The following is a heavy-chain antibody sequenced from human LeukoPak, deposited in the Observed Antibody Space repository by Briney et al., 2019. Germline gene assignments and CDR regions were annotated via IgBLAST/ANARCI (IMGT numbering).Heavy chain of an antibody. CDR2: IKQDGSEN. CDR3: AKTSSGYYGGGFDY. D-gene: IGHD3-22*01. Sequence: GGSLRLSCVASGSSFSSYWMSWVRQAPGKGLEWVAGIKQDGSENHYVDSVKGRFTVSRDNAKNSLYLRMNSLRVEDTAVYYCAKTSSGYYGGGFDYWGQGTLVTVSS. CDR1: GSSFSSYW. V-gene: IGHV3-7*01. J-gene: IGHJ4*02.